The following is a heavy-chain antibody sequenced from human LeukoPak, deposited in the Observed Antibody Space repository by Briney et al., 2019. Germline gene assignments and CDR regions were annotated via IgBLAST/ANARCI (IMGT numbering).Heavy chain of an antibody. CDR3: AKDIAYGDYGVRIDY. CDR2: ISSSSSYI. CDR1: GFTFSSYS. Sequence: TGGSLRLSCAASGFTFSSYSMNWVRQAPGKGLEWVSSISSSSSYIYYADSVKGRFTISRDNSKNSLYLQMNSLRAEDTALYYCAKDIAYGDYGVRIDYWGQGTLVTVSS. V-gene: IGHV3-21*04. J-gene: IGHJ4*02. D-gene: IGHD4-17*01.